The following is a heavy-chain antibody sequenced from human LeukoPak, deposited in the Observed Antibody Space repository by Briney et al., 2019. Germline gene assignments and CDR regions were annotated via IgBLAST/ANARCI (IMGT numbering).Heavy chain of an antibody. J-gene: IGHJ4*02. D-gene: IGHD2-2*01. CDR3: ARDSGCSSTYTCFDY. V-gene: IGHV1-69*13. CDR1: GGTFSSYA. Sequence: SVKVSCKASGGTFSSYAISWVRQAPGQGLEWMGGIIPIFGTANYAQKFQGRVTITADESTSTAYTELSSLRSEDTAVYYCARDSGCSSTYTCFDYWGQGTLVTVSS. CDR2: IIPIFGTA.